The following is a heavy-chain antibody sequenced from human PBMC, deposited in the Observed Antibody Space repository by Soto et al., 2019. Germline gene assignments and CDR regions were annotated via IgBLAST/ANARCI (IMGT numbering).Heavy chain of an antibody. Sequence: EVQLVESGGGVVRPGGSLRLSCAASGFTFDDYGMSWVRQVPGKGLEWISGINWSGGSTAYADSVKGRFTISRDNAKDSLFLQMRSLRAEDTALYYCARDWTYSGSYFGYWGQGTLVSVSS. D-gene: IGHD1-26*01. J-gene: IGHJ4*02. CDR3: ARDWTYSGSYFGY. V-gene: IGHV3-20*04. CDR2: INWSGGST. CDR1: GFTFDDYG.